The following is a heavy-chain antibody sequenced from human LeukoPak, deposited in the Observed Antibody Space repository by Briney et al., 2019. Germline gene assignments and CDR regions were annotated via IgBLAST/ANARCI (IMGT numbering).Heavy chain of an antibody. CDR1: GGSISSYY. Sequence: PSETLSLTCTVSGGSISSYYWSWIRQPPGKGLEWIGNIHYSGSTNYNPSLKSRVTMSVDTSKNQFSLKLSSVTAADTAVYYCARDRGTGPFDYWGQGTLVTVSS. CDR3: ARDRGTGPFDY. D-gene: IGHD1/OR15-1a*01. CDR2: IHYSGST. J-gene: IGHJ4*02. V-gene: IGHV4-59*12.